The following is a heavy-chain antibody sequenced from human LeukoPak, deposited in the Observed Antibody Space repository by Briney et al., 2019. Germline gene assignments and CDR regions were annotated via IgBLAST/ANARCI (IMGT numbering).Heavy chain of an antibody. J-gene: IGHJ4*02. CDR3: AIDLDYGGNSDFGC. V-gene: IGHV5-51*01. CDR2: IYPGDSNT. CDR1: GYSFTNYW. Sequence: GESLKISCKGSGYSFTNYWIAWVRQMPGQGLEWMGIIYPGDSNTNYSPAFQGQVTISVDKSINTAYLQWSSLKASDTAMYYCAIDLDYGGNSDFGCWGQGTLVTVSS. D-gene: IGHD4-23*01.